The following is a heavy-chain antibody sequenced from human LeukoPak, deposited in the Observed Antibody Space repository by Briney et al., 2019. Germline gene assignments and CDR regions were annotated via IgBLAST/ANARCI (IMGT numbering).Heavy chain of an antibody. D-gene: IGHD3-22*01. CDR2: IKSKTDGGTT. CDR3: TVYYYDSSFDY. J-gene: IGHJ4*02. V-gene: IGHV3-15*01. Sequence: KTGGSLRLSCAASGFTFSNAWMSWVRQAPGKGLEWVGRIKSKTDGGTTDYAAPVKGRFTISRDDSKNTLYLQMNSLKTEDTAVYYCTVYYYDSSFDYWGQGTLVTVSS. CDR1: GFTFSNAW.